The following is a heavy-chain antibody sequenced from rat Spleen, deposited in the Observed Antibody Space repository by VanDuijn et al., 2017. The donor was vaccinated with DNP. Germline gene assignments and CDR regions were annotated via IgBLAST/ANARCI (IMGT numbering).Heavy chain of an antibody. CDR2: IGYSGST. D-gene: IGHD1-11*01. CDR3: AKPASYGGYWFAY. Sequence: EVQLQESGPGLVKPSQSLSLTCSVTGFSITSNYWAWIRKFPGNKMEWIGHIGYSGSTTYNPSLKSRISITRDTSKNQFFLQLNSVTTEDTATYYCAKPASYGGYWFAYWGQGVMVTVSS. V-gene: IGHV3-1*01. J-gene: IGHJ2*01. CDR1: GFSITSNY.